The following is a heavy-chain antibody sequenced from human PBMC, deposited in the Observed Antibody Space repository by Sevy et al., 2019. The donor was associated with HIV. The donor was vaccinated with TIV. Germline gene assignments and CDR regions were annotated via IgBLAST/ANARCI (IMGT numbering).Heavy chain of an antibody. CDR2: INPKSGGT. D-gene: IGHD6-19*01. V-gene: IGHV1-2*06. Sequence: ASVKVSCKASGYTFTGHYMHWVRQAPGQGLEWMGRINPKSGGTNYAQKFQGRVPMTRDTSFITAYMELSSLGSDDTAVYYCARADNIGWSTLDAFDLWGQGTMVTVSS. CDR3: ARADNIGWSTLDAFDL. CDR1: GYTFTGHY. J-gene: IGHJ3*01.